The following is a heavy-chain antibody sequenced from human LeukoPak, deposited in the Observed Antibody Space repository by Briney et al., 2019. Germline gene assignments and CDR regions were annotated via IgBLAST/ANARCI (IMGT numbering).Heavy chain of an antibody. CDR1: GGSISSYY. J-gene: IGHJ4*02. CDR2: TYYSGST. D-gene: IGHD5-24*01. CDR3: ARVTVEYYFDY. V-gene: IGHV4-59*01. Sequence: SESLSLTCTASGGSISSYYWSWIRQPPGKGLEWIGYTYYSGSTNYNPSLKSRVTISVDTSKNQFSLKLSSVTAADTAVYYWARVTVEYYFDYWGQGTLVTVSS.